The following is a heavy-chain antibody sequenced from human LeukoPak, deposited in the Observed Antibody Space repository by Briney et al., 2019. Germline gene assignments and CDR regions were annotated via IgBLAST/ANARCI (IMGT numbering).Heavy chain of an antibody. Sequence: GGSLRLSCAASGFTFSSYSMNWVRQAPGKGLEWVAFIRYDGSNKYYADSVKGRFTISRDNSKNTLYLQMNSLRAEDTAVYYCAKDRFDYGDLIFDYWGQGTLVTISS. CDR2: IRYDGSNK. D-gene: IGHD4-17*01. J-gene: IGHJ4*02. CDR1: GFTFSSYS. V-gene: IGHV3-30*02. CDR3: AKDRFDYGDLIFDY.